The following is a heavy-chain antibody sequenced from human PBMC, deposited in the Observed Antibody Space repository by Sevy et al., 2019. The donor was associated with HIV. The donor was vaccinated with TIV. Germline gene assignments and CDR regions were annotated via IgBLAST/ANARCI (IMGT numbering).Heavy chain of an antibody. CDR2: IRGSGGST. J-gene: IGHJ4*02. D-gene: IGHD3-3*01. V-gene: IGHV3-23*01. Sequence: GGSLRLSCAASGFTFSSYAMSWVRQAPGKGLEWVSAIRGSGGSTYYADSVKGRFTISRDNSKNTLYLQMNSLRAEDTAVYYCATFRGNDFWSGFLLFFDYWGQGTLVTVSS. CDR1: GFTFSSYA. CDR3: ATFRGNDFWSGFLLFFDY.